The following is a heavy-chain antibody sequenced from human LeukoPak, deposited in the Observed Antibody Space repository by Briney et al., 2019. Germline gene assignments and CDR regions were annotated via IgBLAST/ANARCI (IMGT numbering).Heavy chain of an antibody. V-gene: IGHV3-11*04. D-gene: IGHD4-11*01. J-gene: IGHJ5*02. CDR1: GFTFSDHY. CDR3: ARHNIYSNGWFDP. Sequence: GGSLRLSCAASGFTFSDHYMTWIRQAPGKGLEWVSYISSTGNTIYYADSVKGRFTISRDNARNSLHLQMNRLRAEDTAVYYCARHNIYSNGWFDPWGQGTLVTVSS. CDR2: ISSTGNTI.